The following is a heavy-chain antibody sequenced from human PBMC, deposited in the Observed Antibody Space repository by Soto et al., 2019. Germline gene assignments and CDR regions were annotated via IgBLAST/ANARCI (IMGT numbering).Heavy chain of an antibody. Sequence: QVQLVQSGAEVKKPGASVKVSCKVSGYTLTELSMHWVRQAPGKGLEWMGGFDPEDGETIYAQKFQGRVTMTEDTSTDTAYMELSSLRSEYTAVYYCATAPSAGDFWSGNFDYWGQGTLVTVSS. CDR3: ATAPSAGDFWSGNFDY. CDR2: FDPEDGET. V-gene: IGHV1-24*01. J-gene: IGHJ4*02. CDR1: GYTLTELS. D-gene: IGHD3-3*01.